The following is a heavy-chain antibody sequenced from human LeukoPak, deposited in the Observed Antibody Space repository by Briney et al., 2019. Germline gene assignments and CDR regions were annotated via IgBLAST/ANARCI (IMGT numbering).Heavy chain of an antibody. CDR2: IYYSGST. CDR1: GGSISSYY. V-gene: IGHV4-59*01. D-gene: IGHD6-13*01. CDR3: ARTSRGSSWYDY. J-gene: IGHJ4*02. Sequence: SETLSLTCTVSGGSISSYYWSWIRQPPGKGLEWIGYIYYSGSTNYNPSLKNRVTISVDTSKNQFSLKLSSVTAADTAVYYCARTSRGSSWYDYWGQGTLVTVSS.